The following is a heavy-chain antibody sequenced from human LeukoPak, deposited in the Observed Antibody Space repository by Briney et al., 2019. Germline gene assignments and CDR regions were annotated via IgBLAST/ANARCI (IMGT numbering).Heavy chain of an antibody. CDR1: GYTFSSYA. J-gene: IGHJ6*03. D-gene: IGHD2-2*01. CDR3: ARGDIVVVPAALRYYYYYMDV. V-gene: IGHV1-69*13. Sequence: GASVKVSCKASGYTFSSYAISWVRQAPGQGLEWMGGIIPIFGTANYAQKFQGRVTITADESTSTAYMELSSLRSEDTAVYYCARGDIVVVPAALRYYYYYMDVWGKGTTVTVSS. CDR2: IIPIFGTA.